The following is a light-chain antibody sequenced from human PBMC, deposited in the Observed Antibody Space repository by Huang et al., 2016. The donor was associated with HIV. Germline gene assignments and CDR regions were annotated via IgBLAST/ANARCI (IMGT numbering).Light chain of an antibody. CDR3: QQYDDVPIS. J-gene: IGKJ4*01. CDR2: DAS. CDR1: QDINNF. V-gene: IGKV1-33*01. Sequence: DIQMTQSPSSLSASVGDRVTITCQASQDINNFLIWYQQKPGKAPNLLILDASNLQTGVPSRFSGSGSGTHFTFTITSLQRDDIGTYYCQQYDDVPISFGGGTKV.